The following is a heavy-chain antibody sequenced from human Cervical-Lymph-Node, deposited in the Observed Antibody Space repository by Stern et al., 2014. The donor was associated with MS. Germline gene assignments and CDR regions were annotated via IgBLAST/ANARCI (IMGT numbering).Heavy chain of an antibody. CDR1: GGSINGYY. J-gene: IGHJ6*02. D-gene: IGHD1-1*01. CDR3: ARVGQWRTPSNFYYYYGLDV. Sequence: QVQLVESGPGLVKPSETLSLTCTVSGGSINGYYWNWIRQPPGKGLEWIGYVYYSGNTNYRPSLKGRVTMSVDTSNNQFSLKLSSVTAADTAVYYCARVGQWRTPSNFYYYYGLDVWGQGTTVTVSS. V-gene: IGHV4-59*01. CDR2: VYYSGNT.